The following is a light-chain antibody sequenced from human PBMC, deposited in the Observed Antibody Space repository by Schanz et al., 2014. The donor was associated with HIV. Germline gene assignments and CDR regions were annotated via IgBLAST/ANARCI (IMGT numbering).Light chain of an antibody. CDR2: EVS. CDR3: QSYDKSLSGPYV. J-gene: IGLJ1*01. V-gene: IGLV2-8*01. CDR1: SSDVGGHNY. Sequence: QSALTQPPSASGSPGQSVTISCTGTSSDVGGHNYVSWYQHHPGKAPKLIIFEVSERPSGVPDRFSGSKSGNTASLTVSGLQAEDEADYYCQSYDKSLSGPYVFGGGTKLTVL.